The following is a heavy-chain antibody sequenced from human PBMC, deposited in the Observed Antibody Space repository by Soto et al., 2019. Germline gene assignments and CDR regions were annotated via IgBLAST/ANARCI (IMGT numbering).Heavy chain of an antibody. D-gene: IGHD4-17*01. V-gene: IGHV5-51*01. CDR3: ATQIGLHGASRYFDS. CDR1: GYNFNNYW. CDR2: IFPGDSDS. J-gene: IGHJ4*02. Sequence: PGESLKISCQGSGYNFNNYWIAWVRQMPGKGLEWMGIIFPGDSDSVYSPSFQGQVTISVDKSIATAYLQWSGLKASDTAMYYCATQIGLHGASRYFDSWGQGTLVTVSS.